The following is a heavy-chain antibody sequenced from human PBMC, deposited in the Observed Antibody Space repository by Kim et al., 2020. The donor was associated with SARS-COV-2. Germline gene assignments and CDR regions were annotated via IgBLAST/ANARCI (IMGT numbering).Heavy chain of an antibody. CDR1: GGSITNYY. CDR2: IHYTGST. CDR3: ARESYSSGCFDT. Sequence: SETLSLTCTVSGGSITNYYGNWIRQPPGKGLEWIGQIHYTGSTNYNPSLKSRVTISVDTSKNQFSLKLSSVTAADTAVYYCARESYSSGCFDTWGHGTLGIVSS. J-gene: IGHJ5*01. V-gene: IGHV4-59*13. D-gene: IGHD6-19*01.